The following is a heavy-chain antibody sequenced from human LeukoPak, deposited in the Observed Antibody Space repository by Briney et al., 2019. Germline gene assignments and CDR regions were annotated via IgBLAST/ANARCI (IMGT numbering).Heavy chain of an antibody. CDR1: GYTFTGYY. CDR3: ARSTAMDYYYYMDV. V-gene: IGHV1-2*06. CDR2: INPNSGGT. Sequence: ASVKVSCKASGYTFTGYYMHWVRQAPGQGLEWMGRINPNSGGTNYAQKVQGRGTMTRDTSISTAYMELSRLRSDDTAVYYCARSTAMDYYYYMDVWGKGTTVTVSS. D-gene: IGHD5-18*01. J-gene: IGHJ6*03.